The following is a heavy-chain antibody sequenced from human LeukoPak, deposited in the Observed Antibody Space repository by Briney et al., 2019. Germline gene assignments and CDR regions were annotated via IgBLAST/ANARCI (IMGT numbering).Heavy chain of an antibody. CDR1: GFTFSSYS. Sequence: GGSLRLSCAASGFTFSSYSMNWVRQAPGKGLEGVPSISSSSSYIYYADSVKGRFTISRDNAKNSLYLQMNSLRAEDTAVYYCARDPSGSRGDPIDYWGQGTLVTVSS. CDR2: ISSSSSYI. D-gene: IGHD6-19*01. V-gene: IGHV3-21*01. CDR3: ARDPSGSRGDPIDY. J-gene: IGHJ4*02.